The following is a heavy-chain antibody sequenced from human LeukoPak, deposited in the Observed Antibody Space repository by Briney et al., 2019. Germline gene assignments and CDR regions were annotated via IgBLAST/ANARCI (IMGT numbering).Heavy chain of an antibody. V-gene: IGHV3-30*18. CDR3: AKDRLLFPQXAGTNXDY. D-gene: IGHD6-19*01. Sequence: PGGSLRLSCAASGFTFSSYGMHWVRQAPGKGLEWVAVISYDGSNKYYADSVKGRFTISRDNSKNTLYLQMNSLRAEDTAVYYCAKDRLLFPQXAGTNXDYWGQGTLVTV. CDR1: GFTFSSYG. J-gene: IGHJ4*02. CDR2: ISYDGSNK.